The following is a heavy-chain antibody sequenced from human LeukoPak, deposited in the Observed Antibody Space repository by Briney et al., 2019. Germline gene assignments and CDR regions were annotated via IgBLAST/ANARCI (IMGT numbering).Heavy chain of an antibody. J-gene: IGHJ4*02. CDR3: ARVGSIAAAGTIDY. Sequence: GGSLRLSCAASGFTFTGYAMSWVRQAPGKGLEWVSAISGSGDSTYYADSVKGRFTISRDISKNTLYLQMNSLRAEDTAIYYCARVGSIAAAGTIDYWGQGTLVTVSS. CDR1: GFTFTGYA. V-gene: IGHV3-23*01. D-gene: IGHD6-13*01. CDR2: ISGSGDST.